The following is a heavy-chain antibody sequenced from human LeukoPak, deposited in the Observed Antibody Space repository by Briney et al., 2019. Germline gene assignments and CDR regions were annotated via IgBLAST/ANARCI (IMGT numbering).Heavy chain of an antibody. Sequence: GASVKVSCKASGYTLTDHYMHWLRRAPGQGLEWMGWINPKNGAAIYAQRFQGRVTMTRDTSISTVYMELRSLRSDDTAVYYCARVSPQGPIDYWGQGTLVTVSS. CDR2: INPKNGAA. CDR1: GYTLTDHY. V-gene: IGHV1-2*02. J-gene: IGHJ4*02. CDR3: ARVSPQGPIDY.